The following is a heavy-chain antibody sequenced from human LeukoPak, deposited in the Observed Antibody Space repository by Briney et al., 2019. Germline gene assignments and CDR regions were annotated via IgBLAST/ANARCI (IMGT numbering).Heavy chain of an antibody. Sequence: GGSLRLSCAASGFTFDDYAMHWVRQAPGKGLERVPGISWNSGSIGYADSVKGRFTISRDNAKNSLYLQMNSLRAEDTALYFCAKDRYGSGSSFDYWGQGTLVTVSS. V-gene: IGHV3-9*01. CDR2: ISWNSGSI. D-gene: IGHD3-10*01. CDR1: GFTFDDYA. J-gene: IGHJ4*02. CDR3: AKDRYGSGSSFDY.